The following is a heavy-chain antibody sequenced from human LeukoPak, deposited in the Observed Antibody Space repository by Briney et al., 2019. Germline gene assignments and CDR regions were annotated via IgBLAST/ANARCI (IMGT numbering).Heavy chain of an antibody. Sequence: GGSLRLSCAASGFTLRSYVMNWVRQTRGKGMEWVSSISGSGDSTFYADSVKGRFSISRDNSKNTLYLQVNGLRTEDTAVYYCAKDRLLNCRGDCYIFDYWGQGTVVTVSS. CDR3: AKDRLLNCRGDCYIFDY. J-gene: IGHJ4*02. V-gene: IGHV3-23*01. D-gene: IGHD2-21*02. CDR2: ISGSGDST. CDR1: GFTLRSYV.